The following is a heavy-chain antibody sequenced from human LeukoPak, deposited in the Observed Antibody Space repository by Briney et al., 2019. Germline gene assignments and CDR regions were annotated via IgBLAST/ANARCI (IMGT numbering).Heavy chain of an antibody. Sequence: SGTLSLTCTVSGDSISTSSYYWGWIRQPPGKGLEWIGSISYTGFTYYNPSLKSRVTISVNRSKNQFSLKLSSVTAADTAVYYCARELELRYWGQGTLVTVSS. D-gene: IGHD1-7*01. CDR1: GDSISTSSYY. V-gene: IGHV4-39*07. J-gene: IGHJ4*02. CDR2: ISYTGFT. CDR3: ARELELRY.